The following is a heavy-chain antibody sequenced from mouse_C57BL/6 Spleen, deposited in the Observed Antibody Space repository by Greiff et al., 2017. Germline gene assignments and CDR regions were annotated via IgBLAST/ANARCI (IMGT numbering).Heavy chain of an antibody. CDR2: IYPGDGDT. J-gene: IGHJ1*03. Sequence: QVQLQQSGPELVKPGASVKISCKASGYAFSSSWMNWVKQRPGKGLEWIGRIYPGDGDTNYNGKFKGKATLTADKSSSTAYMQLSSLTSEDSAVYFCARSSYYYGSSHWYFDGWGTGTTVTVSS. CDR3: ARSSYYYGSSHWYFDG. D-gene: IGHD1-1*01. CDR1: GYAFSSSW. V-gene: IGHV1-82*01.